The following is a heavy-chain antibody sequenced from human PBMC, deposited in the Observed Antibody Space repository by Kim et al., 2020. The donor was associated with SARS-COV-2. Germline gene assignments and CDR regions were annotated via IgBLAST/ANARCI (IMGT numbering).Heavy chain of an antibody. CDR3: ARGDYYDNSGYMAF. Sequence: ASVKVSCKTSGYIFSTYYMHWVRQAPGQGLEWMGIIYPNGGRTRYAEKFQGRVSMTRDTSTSTVYMELNSLRSDDTAVYYCARGDYYDNSGYMAFWGPGT. J-gene: IGHJ4*02. D-gene: IGHD3-22*01. CDR1: GYIFSTYY. CDR2: IYPNGGRT. V-gene: IGHV1-46*01.